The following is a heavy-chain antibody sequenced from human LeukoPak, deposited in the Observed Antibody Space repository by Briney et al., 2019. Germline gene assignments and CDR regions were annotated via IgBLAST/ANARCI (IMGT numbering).Heavy chain of an antibody. CDR3: ARQWNSYDWRHFDY. D-gene: IGHD3-16*01. Sequence: SVKVSCKASGGTFSSYSFTWVRQAPGQGLEWMGRIIPILDITDYAQKLQGRVTITADKSTSTAYMELSSLRSEDTAIYYCARQWNSYDWRHFDYWGQGTLVTVSS. V-gene: IGHV1-69*02. CDR1: GGTFSSYS. J-gene: IGHJ4*02. CDR2: IIPILDIT.